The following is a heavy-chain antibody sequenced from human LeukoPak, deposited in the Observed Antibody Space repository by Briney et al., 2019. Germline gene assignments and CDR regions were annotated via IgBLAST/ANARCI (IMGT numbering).Heavy chain of an antibody. Sequence: SETLSLTCTVSGGSISSYYWSWVRQPPGKGLEWIGYIYYSGNTNSISIDTSKNQFSLQLSSVTAADTAVYYCARDRDSSGLRDFDLWGRGTLVTVSA. CDR2: IYYSGNT. J-gene: IGHJ2*01. D-gene: IGHD3-22*01. CDR3: ARDRDSSGLRDFDL. V-gene: IGHV4-59*01. CDR1: GGSISSYY.